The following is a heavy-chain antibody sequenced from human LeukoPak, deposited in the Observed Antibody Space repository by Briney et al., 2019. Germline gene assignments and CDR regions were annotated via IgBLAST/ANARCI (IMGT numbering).Heavy chain of an antibody. CDR2: INTNSGDR. J-gene: IGHJ4*02. CDR1: GYTFTGYD. D-gene: IGHD4-17*01. CDR3: ARSAVTSNDY. V-gene: IGHV1-2*02. Sequence: ASVKISSKTSGYTFTGYDIHWVRQDPGQELQWMGWINTNSGDRNYVQKFQGRVTMTRDKSISTAYMEVSSLRSDDTAMYYCARSAVTSNDYWGQGTLVTVSS.